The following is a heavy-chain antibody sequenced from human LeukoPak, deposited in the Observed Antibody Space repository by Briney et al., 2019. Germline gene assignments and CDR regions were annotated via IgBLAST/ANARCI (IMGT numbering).Heavy chain of an antibody. Sequence: PSETLSLTCTVSGGSISSYYWSWIRQPPGKGLEWIGYIYYSGSTNYNPSLKSRVTISVDTSKNQFSLKLSSVTAADTAVYYCVKGALTIAAAGTGFDYWGQGTLVTVSS. J-gene: IGHJ4*02. D-gene: IGHD6-13*01. CDR3: VKGALTIAAAGTGFDY. CDR2: IYYSGST. CDR1: GGSISSYY. V-gene: IGHV4-59*08.